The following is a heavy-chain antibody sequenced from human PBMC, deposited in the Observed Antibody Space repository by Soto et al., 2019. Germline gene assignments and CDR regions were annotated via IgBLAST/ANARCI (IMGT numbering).Heavy chain of an antibody. J-gene: IGHJ3*01. CDR3: ASGVGGLGGSSGWPDYAFDV. D-gene: IGHD6-19*01. CDR2: FVPLPGTT. V-gene: IGHV1-69*01. Sequence: QVQLVQAGAAVRKPGASVKVSCKASGGTFTKYAITWVRQAPRQGLEWMGGFVPLPGTTNYGQKFRGRVTISADESTSTGCLEQSSLRSEDTAVYYCASGVGGLGGSSGWPDYAFDVWGQGTMVIVSS. CDR1: GGTFTKYA.